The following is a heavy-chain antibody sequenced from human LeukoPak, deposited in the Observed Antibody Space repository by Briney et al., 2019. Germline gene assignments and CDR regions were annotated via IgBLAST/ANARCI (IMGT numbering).Heavy chain of an antibody. D-gene: IGHD3-10*01. J-gene: IGHJ6*03. Sequence: GGSLRLSCAASGFTFSSYGMHWVRQAPGKGLEWVAFIRYDGSNKYYADSVKGRFTISRDNSKNTLYLQMNSLRAEDTAVYYCAKEYGSGSSNYYYMDVWGKGTTVTISS. CDR2: IRYDGSNK. CDR3: AKEYGSGSSNYYYMDV. V-gene: IGHV3-30*02. CDR1: GFTFSSYG.